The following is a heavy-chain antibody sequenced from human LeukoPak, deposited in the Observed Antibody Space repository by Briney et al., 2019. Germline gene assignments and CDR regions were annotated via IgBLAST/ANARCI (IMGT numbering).Heavy chain of an antibody. D-gene: IGHD6-19*01. CDR3: ARDSSGWYVGYWYFDL. CDR2: IKQDGSEK. J-gene: IGHJ2*01. CDR1: GFTFSSYS. Sequence: GGSLRLSCAASGFTFSSYSMNWVRQAPGNGLEWVANIKQDGSEKYYVDSVKGRFTISRDNAKNSLYLQMNSLRAEDTAVYYCARDSSGWYVGYWYFDLWGRGTLVTVSS. V-gene: IGHV3-7*01.